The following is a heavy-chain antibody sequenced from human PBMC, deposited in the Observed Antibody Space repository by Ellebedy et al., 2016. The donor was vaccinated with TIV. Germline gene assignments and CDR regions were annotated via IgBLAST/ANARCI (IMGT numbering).Heavy chain of an antibody. CDR3: TRNGYFCLDV. Sequence: SETLSLTXAISGGSISSSNWWSWVRQPPGRGLEWIGEILHSGSTNYNPSLKSRVSISVDKSKNQFSLTLSSVTAADTAVYYCTRNGYFCLDVWGQGTTVTVSS. V-gene: IGHV4-4*02. CDR2: ILHSGST. J-gene: IGHJ6*02. CDR1: GGSISSSNW.